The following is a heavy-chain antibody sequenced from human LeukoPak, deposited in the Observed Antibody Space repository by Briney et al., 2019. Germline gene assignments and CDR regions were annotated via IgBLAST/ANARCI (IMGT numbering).Heavy chain of an antibody. CDR1: GFTFSSYA. V-gene: IGHV3-23*01. CDR2: ISGSGGST. J-gene: IGHJ4*02. Sequence: GGSLRLSCAASGFTFSSYAMSWVRQAPGKGLEGVSAISGSGGSTYYADSVKGWFNISRDNSKNTLYVQMNSLRAEDTDVYYCARDRFLRRPEPAEYWGQGTLVTVSS. CDR3: ARDRFLRRPEPAEY. D-gene: IGHD2/OR15-2a*01.